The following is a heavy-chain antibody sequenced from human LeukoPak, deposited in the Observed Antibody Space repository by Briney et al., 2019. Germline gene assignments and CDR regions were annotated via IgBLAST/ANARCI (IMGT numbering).Heavy chain of an antibody. D-gene: IGHD2-2*01. Sequence: GGSLRLSCAASGFSFSTYWMHCVRQPPGKGPVWVSRINSDGSTITYADAVMGRFTISRDNAKNMLYLQMNSLRAEDTATYYCASLSTSGRDYWGQGTLVTVSS. CDR1: GFSFSTYW. V-gene: IGHV3-74*03. CDR3: ASLSTSGRDY. J-gene: IGHJ4*02. CDR2: INSDGSTI.